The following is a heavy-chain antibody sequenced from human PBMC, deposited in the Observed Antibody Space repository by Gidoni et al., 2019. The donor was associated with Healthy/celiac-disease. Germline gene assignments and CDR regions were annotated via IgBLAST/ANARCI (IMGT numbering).Heavy chain of an antibody. CDR2: IYYSGST. D-gene: IGHD3-10*01. CDR1: GGSFSSSSYY. Sequence: QLQLQESGPALVKPSEPLSLTCTVSGGSFSSSSYYWGWISQPPGKGLEWIGSIYYSGSTYYNPSLKSRVTISVDTSKNQFSLKLSSVTAADTAVYYCARDTYYYGSGSQDYWGQGTLVTVSS. CDR3: ARDTYYYGSGSQDY. V-gene: IGHV4-39*07. J-gene: IGHJ4*02.